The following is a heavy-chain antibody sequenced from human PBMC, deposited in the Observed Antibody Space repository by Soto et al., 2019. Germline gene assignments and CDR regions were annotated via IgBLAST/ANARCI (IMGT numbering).Heavy chain of an antibody. D-gene: IGHD2-15*01. J-gene: IGHJ4*01. CDR2: INPSGGST. Sequence: ASVKLSCKESGYTFTSNYMHWVRQAPGQGLEWMGIINPSGGSTSYAQKFQGRVTMTRDTSTSTVYMELSSLRSEDTAVYYCARLVAAQHYFDYWGHGTLVTVSS. V-gene: IGHV1-46*03. CDR3: ARLVAAQHYFDY. CDR1: GYTFTSNY.